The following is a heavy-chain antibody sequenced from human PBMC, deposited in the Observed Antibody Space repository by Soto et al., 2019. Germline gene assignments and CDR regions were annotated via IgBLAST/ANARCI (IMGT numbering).Heavy chain of an antibody. CDR1: GGSISSYY. CDR2: IYYSGST. J-gene: IGHJ6*02. CDR3: ARAPPGYYDSSGYYLDV. V-gene: IGHV4-59*01. D-gene: IGHD3-22*01. Sequence: SETLSLTCTVSGGSISSYYWSWIRQPPGKGLEWIGYIYYSGSTNYNPSLKSRVTISVDTSKNQFSLKLSSVTAADTAVYYCARAPPGYYDSSGYYLDVWGQGTKVTVSS.